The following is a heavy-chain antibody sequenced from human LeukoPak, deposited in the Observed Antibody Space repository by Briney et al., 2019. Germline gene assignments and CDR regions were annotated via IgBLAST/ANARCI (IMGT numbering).Heavy chain of an antibody. D-gene: IGHD5-18*01. J-gene: IGHJ4*02. CDR2: IKSKTDGGTT. V-gene: IGHV3-15*01. Sequence: GGSLRLSCAASGFTFSNAWMSWVRQAPGKGLEWVGHIKSKTDGGTTDYAAPVKGRFTISRDDSKNTLYLQMNSLKTADTAVYYGTTDIYSYGYVSSDWGQGTLVTVSS. CDR3: TTDIYSYGYVSSD. CDR1: GFTFSNAW.